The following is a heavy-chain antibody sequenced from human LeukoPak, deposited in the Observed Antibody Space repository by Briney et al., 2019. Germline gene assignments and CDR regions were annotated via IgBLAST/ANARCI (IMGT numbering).Heavy chain of an antibody. CDR3: ARFSSSWHLYYYYYGMDV. CDR1: GFTFSDYY. CDR2: ISSSGSTI. J-gene: IGHJ6*02. D-gene: IGHD6-13*01. Sequence: PGGTLRLSCAASGFTFSDYYMSWIRQAPGKGLERVSYISSSGSTIYYADSVKGRFTISRDNAKNSLYLQMNSLRAEDTAVYYCARFSSSWHLYYYYYGMDVWGQGPTVTVSS. V-gene: IGHV3-11*01.